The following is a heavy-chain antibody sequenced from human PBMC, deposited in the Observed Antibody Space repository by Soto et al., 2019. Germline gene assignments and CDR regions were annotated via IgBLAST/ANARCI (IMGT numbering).Heavy chain of an antibody. CDR2: ISSSSSTI. V-gene: IGHV3-48*02. CDR3: ARVSGITGTMDWFDP. Sequence: GGSLRLSCAASGFTFSSYSMNWVRQAPGKGLEWVSYISSSSSTIYYADSVKGRFTISRDNAKNSLYLQMNSLRDEDTAVYYCARVSGITGTMDWFDPWGQGTLVTVSS. CDR1: GFTFSSYS. J-gene: IGHJ5*02. D-gene: IGHD1-7*01.